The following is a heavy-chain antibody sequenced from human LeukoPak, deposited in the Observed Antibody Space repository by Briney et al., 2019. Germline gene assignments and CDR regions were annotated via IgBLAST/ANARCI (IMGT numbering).Heavy chain of an antibody. CDR2: IYYSGSA. CDR1: GGSISSSSYY. J-gene: IGHJ5*02. CDR3: ARHVPALRNFDWLLKDNWFDP. D-gene: IGHD3-9*01. Sequence: PSETLSLTCTVSGGSISSSSYYWGWIRQPPGKGLEWIGSIYYSGSAYYTPSLKSRVAISVDTSKKQFSLKLSSVTAADTAVYYCARHVPALRNFDWLLKDNWFDPWGQGTLVTVSS. V-gene: IGHV4-39*01.